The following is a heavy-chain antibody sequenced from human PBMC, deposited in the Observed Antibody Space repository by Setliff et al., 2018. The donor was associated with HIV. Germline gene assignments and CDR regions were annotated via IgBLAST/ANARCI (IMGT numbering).Heavy chain of an antibody. CDR3: ARRIDNSGSFPDKNWFDT. D-gene: IGHD3-10*01. Sequence: TLSLTCTVSGGSISSYCWNWIRQSPGRGLEWIGFIFSSGSTKYNPSLQSRVTMSIDTSKNQFSPKLTSVTAADTAVYYCARRIDNSGSFPDKNWFDTWGQGSLVTVS. CDR1: GGSISSYC. V-gene: IGHV4-4*09. CDR2: IFSSGST. J-gene: IGHJ5*02.